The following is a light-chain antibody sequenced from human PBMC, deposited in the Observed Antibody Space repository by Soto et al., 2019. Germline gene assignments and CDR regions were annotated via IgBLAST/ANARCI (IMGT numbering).Light chain of an antibody. CDR3: HQYNNWPPWT. J-gene: IGKJ1*01. CDR1: QSVTNSY. V-gene: IGKV3-15*01. Sequence: EIVMTQSPVTLSVSPGERATLSCRAIQSVTNSYLAWYQQKPGQAPRLLIFGASTRAAGIPARFSGSGSGTEFTLTISSLQSEDFAVYYCHQYNNWPPWTFGQGTKVDIK. CDR2: GAS.